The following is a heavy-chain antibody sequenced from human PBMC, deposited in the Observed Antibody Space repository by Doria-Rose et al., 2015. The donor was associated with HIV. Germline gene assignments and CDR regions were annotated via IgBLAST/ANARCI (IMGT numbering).Heavy chain of an antibody. CDR2: NFSDDER. J-gene: IGHJ4*02. D-gene: IGHD6-13*01. CDR3: ARIKSSRWYHKYYFDF. V-gene: IGHV2-26*01. CDR1: GVSLSSHGMG. Sequence: QITLKESGPVLVKPTETLTPTCTVSGVSLSSHGMGVSWIRQPPGKALEWLANNFSDDERSYKTSLKSRLTISRGTSKSQVVLTMTDMDPVDTATYYCARIKSSRWYHKYYFDFWGQGTLVIVSA.